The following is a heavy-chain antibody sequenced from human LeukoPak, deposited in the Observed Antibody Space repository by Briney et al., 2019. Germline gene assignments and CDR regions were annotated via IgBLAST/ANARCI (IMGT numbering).Heavy chain of an antibody. CDR1: GYKFTKNW. J-gene: IGHJ4*02. CDR2: IYPGDSDT. CDR3: ARRLPYPSSGSGGFDY. V-gene: IGHV5-51*01. Sequence: GESLKISCKASGYKFTKNWIGWVRQTPGKGLEWMGIIYPGDSDTRYSPSFQGQVTISVDKSSSTAYLQWTSLQASDTAMYYCARRLPYPSSGSGGFDYWGQGTLVTVSS. D-gene: IGHD6-13*01.